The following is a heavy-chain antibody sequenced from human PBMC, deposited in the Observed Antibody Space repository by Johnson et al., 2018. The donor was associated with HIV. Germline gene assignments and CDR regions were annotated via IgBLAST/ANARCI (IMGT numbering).Heavy chain of an antibody. D-gene: IGHD5-18*01. Sequence: VQVVESGGGVVQPGGSLRLSCAASGFTFSSYGMHWVRQAPGKGLEWVANIKQDGSEKYYVDSVKGRFTISRDNSKNTLYLQMNSLRAEDTAVYYCAREDTAVVIKRAFDIWGQGTMVTVSS. V-gene: IGHV3-7*01. CDR1: GFTFSSYG. J-gene: IGHJ3*02. CDR3: AREDTAVVIKRAFDI. CDR2: IKQDGSEK.